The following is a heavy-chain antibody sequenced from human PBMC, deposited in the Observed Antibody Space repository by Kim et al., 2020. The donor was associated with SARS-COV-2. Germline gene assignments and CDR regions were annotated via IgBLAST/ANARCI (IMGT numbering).Heavy chain of an antibody. V-gene: IGHV1-18*04. CDR2: ISPYTGYT. D-gene: IGHD2-15*01. CDR1: GYTFRSYG. CDR3: ARDRCSGGSCQSGAWFEF. J-gene: IGHJ1*01. Sequence: ASVKVSCKPSGYTFRSYGISWVRQAPGQGLEWMGWISPYTGYTNYAQKFQGRLTMTTDTSTSTAYMDLRSLRSDDTAVYYCARDRCSGGSCQSGAWFEFWGQGTLITVSS.